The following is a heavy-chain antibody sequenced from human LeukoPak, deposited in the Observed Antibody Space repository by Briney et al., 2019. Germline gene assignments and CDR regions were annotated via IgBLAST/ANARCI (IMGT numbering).Heavy chain of an antibody. D-gene: IGHD4-17*01. V-gene: IGHV4-34*01. CDR3: ARDLPRHDYGYDY. CDR2: INHSGST. CDR1: GGSFSGYY. J-gene: IGHJ4*02. Sequence: PSETLSLTCAVYGGSFSGYYWSWIRQPPGKGLEWIGEINHSGSTNYNPSLKSRVTISVDTSKNQFSLKLSSVTAADTAVYYCARDLPRHDYGYDYWGQGTLVTVSS.